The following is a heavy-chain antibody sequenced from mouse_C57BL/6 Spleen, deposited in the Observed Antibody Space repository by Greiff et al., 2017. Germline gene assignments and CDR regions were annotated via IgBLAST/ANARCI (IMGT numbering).Heavy chain of an antibody. Sequence: VQLQQSGPELVKPGASVKISCKASGYSFTGYYMNWVKQSPDKSLEWIGEINPSTGGTTYNQKFKAKATLTVDKSSSTAYMQLKSLTSEDSAVYYCARSWDGYDYWGQGTTLTVSS. V-gene: IGHV1-42*01. CDR1: GYSFTGYY. CDR3: ARSWDGYDY. CDR2: INPSTGGT. D-gene: IGHD2-3*01. J-gene: IGHJ2*01.